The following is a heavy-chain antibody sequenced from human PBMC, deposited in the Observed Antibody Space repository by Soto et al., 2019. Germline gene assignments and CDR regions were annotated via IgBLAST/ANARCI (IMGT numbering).Heavy chain of an antibody. D-gene: IGHD1-1*01. Sequence: QVQLVQSGAEVKKPGASVKVSCKASGYTFTSYGISWVRQAPGQGLEWMGWISAYNGNTNYAQKLQGRVTMNTDTSTSTAYMERRSLRSDDTAVYYCARERDGLERPPRGDYWGQGTLVTVSS. CDR3: ARERDGLERPPRGDY. CDR2: ISAYNGNT. CDR1: GYTFTSYG. V-gene: IGHV1-18*01. J-gene: IGHJ4*02.